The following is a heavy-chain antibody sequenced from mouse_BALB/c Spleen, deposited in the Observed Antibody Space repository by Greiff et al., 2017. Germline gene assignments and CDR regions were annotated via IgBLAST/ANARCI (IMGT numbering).Heavy chain of an antibody. CDR2: INPSTGYT. D-gene: IGHD2-14*01. CDR1: GYTFTSYW. J-gene: IGHJ2*01. V-gene: IGHV1-7*01. Sequence: VQLVESGAELAKPGASVKMSCKASGYTFTSYWMHWVKQRPGQGLEWIGYINPSTGYTEYNQKFKDKATLTADKSSSTAYMQLSSLTSEDSAVYCCARYTRGTGLFDDWGQGTTLTVAA. CDR3: ARYTRGTGLFDD.